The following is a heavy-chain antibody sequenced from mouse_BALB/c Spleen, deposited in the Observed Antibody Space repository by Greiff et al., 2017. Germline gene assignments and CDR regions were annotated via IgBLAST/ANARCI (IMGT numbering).Heavy chain of an antibody. CDR3: ARDPSYYGSPYFDY. V-gene: IGHV2-9*02. J-gene: IGHJ2*01. CDR1: GFSLTSYG. Sequence: VKLVESGPGLVAPSQSLSITCTVSGFSLTSYGVHWVRQPPGKGLEWLGVIWAGGSTNYNSALMSRLSISKDNSKSQVFLKMNSLQTDDTAMYYCARDPSYYGSPYFDYWGQGTTLTVSS. CDR2: IWAGGST. D-gene: IGHD1-1*01.